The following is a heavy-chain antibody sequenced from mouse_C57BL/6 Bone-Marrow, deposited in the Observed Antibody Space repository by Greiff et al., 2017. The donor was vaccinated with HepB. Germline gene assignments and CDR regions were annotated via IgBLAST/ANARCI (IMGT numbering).Heavy chain of an antibody. Sequence: VQLQESGPGLVKPSQSLSLTCSVPGYSITSGYYWNWIRQFPGNKLEWMGYISYDGSNNYNPSLKNRISITRDTSKNQFFLKLNSVTTEDTATYYCASGITTVVVFDYWGQGTTLTVSS. D-gene: IGHD1-1*01. CDR3: ASGITTVVVFDY. CDR1: GYSITSGYY. V-gene: IGHV3-6*01. J-gene: IGHJ2*01. CDR2: ISYDGSN.